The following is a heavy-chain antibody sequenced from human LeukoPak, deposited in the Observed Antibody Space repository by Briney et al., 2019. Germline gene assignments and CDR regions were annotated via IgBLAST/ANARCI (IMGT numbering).Heavy chain of an antibody. Sequence: GASVKVSCKASGYTFTSFFMHWVRQAPGQGLEWMGEINPSGGSTNYAQKFRGRVSMTRDTSTSTVYMELSSLRSEDTAVYFCARDPANGRPDAFDIWGQGTMVTVSS. J-gene: IGHJ3*02. CDR2: INPSGGST. CDR1: GYTFTSFF. D-gene: IGHD1-26*01. V-gene: IGHV1-46*01. CDR3: ARDPANGRPDAFDI.